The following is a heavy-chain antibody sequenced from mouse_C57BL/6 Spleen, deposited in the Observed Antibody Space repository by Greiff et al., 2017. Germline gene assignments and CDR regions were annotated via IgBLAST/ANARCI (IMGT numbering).Heavy chain of an antibody. Sequence: VQLQQSGPELVKPGASVKISCKASGYTFTDYYMNWVKQSHGKSLEWIGDINPNNGGTSYNQKFKGKATLTVDKSSSTAYMELRSLTSEDSAVYYCARSTMEGAWFAYWGQGILVTVSA. V-gene: IGHV1-26*01. CDR3: ARSTMEGAWFAY. CDR1: GYTFTDYY. J-gene: IGHJ3*01. CDR2: INPNNGGT. D-gene: IGHD2-1*01.